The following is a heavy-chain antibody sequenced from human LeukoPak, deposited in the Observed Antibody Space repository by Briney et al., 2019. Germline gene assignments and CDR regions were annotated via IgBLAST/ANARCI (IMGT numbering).Heavy chain of an antibody. CDR2: IIPIFGTA. CDR3: ARGGHYDILTGYYTLDY. J-gene: IGHJ4*02. D-gene: IGHD3-9*01. CDR1: GGTFSSYA. V-gene: IGHV1-69*01. Sequence: GSSVKVSCKASGGTFSSYAISWVRQAPGQGLEWMGGIIPIFGTANYAQKFQGRVTITADESTSTAYMELSSLRSEDTAVYYCARGGHYDILTGYYTLDYWGQGTLVTVSS.